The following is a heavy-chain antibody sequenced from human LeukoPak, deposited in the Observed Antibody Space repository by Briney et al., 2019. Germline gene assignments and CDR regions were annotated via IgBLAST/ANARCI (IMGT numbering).Heavy chain of an antibody. CDR3: RFTYSGSWLYSDY. CDR2: IKKDGSEK. Sequence: GGSLRLSCAASGFTFSSYSMNWVRQAPGKGLEWVANIKKDGSEKYYVDSVKGRFSISKDNAKNSVYLQMNSLRAEDTAVYYCRFTYSGSWLYSDYWGQGTLVTVSS. D-gene: IGHD6-13*01. J-gene: IGHJ4*02. V-gene: IGHV3-7*01. CDR1: GFTFSSYS.